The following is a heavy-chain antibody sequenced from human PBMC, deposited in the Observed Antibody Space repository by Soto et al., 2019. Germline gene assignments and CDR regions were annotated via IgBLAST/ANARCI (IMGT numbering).Heavy chain of an antibody. Sequence: PGGSLRLSCAASGFTFGTYAMNWVRQAPGKGLEWVSGVTGSGGSTYYADSVKGRFTISRDNSENTLYLQMNSLRGDDTAVYYCAKDRSVGTRDWFDPWGQGTLVTVSS. CDR3: AKDRSVGTRDWFDP. J-gene: IGHJ5*02. CDR1: GFTFGTYA. V-gene: IGHV3-23*01. CDR2: VTGSGGST. D-gene: IGHD5-12*01.